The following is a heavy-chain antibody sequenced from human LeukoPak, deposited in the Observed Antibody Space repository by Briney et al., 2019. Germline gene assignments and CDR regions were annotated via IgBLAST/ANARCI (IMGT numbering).Heavy chain of an antibody. J-gene: IGHJ6*03. V-gene: IGHV4-34*01. CDR3: ARGLGWKVTPMGLFYMDV. CDR1: GGSFNGYD. CDR2: INYGGDT. D-gene: IGHD1-1*01. Sequence: PSETLSLTCGVDGGSFNGYDWTWVRQPPGKGLEWIGQINYGGDTNYNPSLKSRVTISVDTSKNQFSLKVTSVTAADTAVYYCARGLGWKVTPMGLFYMDVWGEGATVTVSS.